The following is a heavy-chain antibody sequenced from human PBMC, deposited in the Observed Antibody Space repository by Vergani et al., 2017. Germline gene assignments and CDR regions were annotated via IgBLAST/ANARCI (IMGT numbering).Heavy chain of an antibody. CDR3: AKADTAMVFADY. Sequence: EVQLLESGGGLVQPGGSLRLSCAASGFTFSSYAMSWVRQAPGKGLEWVSIIYSGGSRTYYADSVKGRFTISRDNSKNTLYLQMSSLRAEDTAVYYCAKADTAMVFADYWGQGTLVTVSS. CDR1: GFTFSSYA. D-gene: IGHD5-18*01. V-gene: IGHV3-23*03. J-gene: IGHJ4*02. CDR2: IYSGGSRT.